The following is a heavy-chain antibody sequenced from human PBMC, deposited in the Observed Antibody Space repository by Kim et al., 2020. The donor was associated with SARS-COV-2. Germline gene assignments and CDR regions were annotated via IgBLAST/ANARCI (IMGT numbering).Heavy chain of an antibody. V-gene: IGHV3-64D*09. Sequence: GGSLRLSCSASGFTFSSYAMHWVRQAPGKGLEYVSAISSNGGSTYYADSVKGRFTISRDNSKNTLYLQMSSLRAEDTAVYYCVKGDSSGARGYFQHWGQGTLVTVSS. CDR2: ISSNGGST. D-gene: IGHD6-19*01. J-gene: IGHJ1*01. CDR1: GFTFSSYA. CDR3: VKGDSSGARGYFQH.